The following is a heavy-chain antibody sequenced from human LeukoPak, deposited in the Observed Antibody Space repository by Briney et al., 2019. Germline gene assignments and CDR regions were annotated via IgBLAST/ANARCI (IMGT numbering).Heavy chain of an antibody. CDR2: ISSSSSYI. V-gene: IGHV3-21*01. Sequence: GGSLRLSCAASGFTVSSNYMNWVRQAPGKGLEWVSSISSSSSYIYYADSVKGRFTISRDNAKNSLYLQMNSLRAEDTAVYYCARREVRYSYGDYYYYGMDVWGQGTTVTVSS. CDR1: GFTVSSNY. J-gene: IGHJ6*02. CDR3: ARREVRYSYGDYYYYGMDV. D-gene: IGHD5-18*01.